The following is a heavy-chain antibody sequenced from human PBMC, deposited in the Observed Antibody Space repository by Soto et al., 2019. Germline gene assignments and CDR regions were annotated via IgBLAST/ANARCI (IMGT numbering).Heavy chain of an antibody. CDR3: ARYDSSGRRPDY. Sequence: PSETLSHTCTVSGGSISSGGYYWSWIRQHPGKGLEWIGYIYYSGSTYYNPSLKSRVTISVDTSKNQFSLKLSSVTAADTAVYYCARYDSSGRRPDYWGQGTLVTVSS. CDR1: GGSISSGGYY. V-gene: IGHV4-31*03. CDR2: IYYSGST. J-gene: IGHJ4*02. D-gene: IGHD3-22*01.